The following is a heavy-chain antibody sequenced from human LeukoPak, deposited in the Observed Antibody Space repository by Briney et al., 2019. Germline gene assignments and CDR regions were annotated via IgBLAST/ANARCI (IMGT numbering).Heavy chain of an antibody. J-gene: IGHJ4*02. CDR1: GYTFTGYY. CDR3: ARDKSRGYSYGSLGY. D-gene: IGHD5-18*01. Sequence: ASVKVSCKASGYTFTGYYMHWVRQAPGQGLEWMGWINPNSGGTNYAQKFQGRVTMTRDTSISTAYMELSRLRSDDTAVYYCARDKSRGYSYGSLGYWGQGTLVTVSS. CDR2: INPNSGGT. V-gene: IGHV1-2*02.